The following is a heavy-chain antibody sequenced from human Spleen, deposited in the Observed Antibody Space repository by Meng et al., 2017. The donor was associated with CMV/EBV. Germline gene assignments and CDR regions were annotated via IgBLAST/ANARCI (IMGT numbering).Heavy chain of an antibody. Sequence: GGSLRLSCAASKFTFNNYGMSWVRQAPGKGLEWVANINHDGSEKYYVDSMKGRFSISRDNAKNSLFLQMNSLRADDTAVYYCARDRVPEPPLEWPQLWGENFWGQGALVTVSS. J-gene: IGHJ4*02. V-gene: IGHV3-7*01. CDR2: INHDGSEK. CDR3: ARDRVPEPPLEWPQLWGENF. CDR1: KFTFNNYG. D-gene: IGHD3-3*01.